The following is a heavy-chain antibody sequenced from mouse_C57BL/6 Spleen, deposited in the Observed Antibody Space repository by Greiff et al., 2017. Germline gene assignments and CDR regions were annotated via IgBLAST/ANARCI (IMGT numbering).Heavy chain of an antibody. CDR1: GYAFSSSW. D-gene: IGHD1-1*01. V-gene: IGHV1-82*01. CDR3: ARGGVTTVVATKDY. Sequence: VQLQQSGPELVKPGASVKISCKASGYAFSSSWMNWVKQRPGKGLEWIGRIYPGDGDTNYNGKFKGKATLTADKSSSTAYMQLSSLPSEDSAVYFCARGGVTTVVATKDYWGQGTTLTVSS. J-gene: IGHJ2*01. CDR2: IYPGDGDT.